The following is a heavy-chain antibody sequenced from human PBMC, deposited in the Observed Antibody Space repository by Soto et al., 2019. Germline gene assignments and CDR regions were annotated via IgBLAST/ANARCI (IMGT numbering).Heavy chain of an antibody. CDR3: ARDLRFRGFYGMDV. CDR1: GGSISSGGYY. J-gene: IGHJ6*02. D-gene: IGHD3-10*01. Sequence: QVQLQESGPGMVKPSQTLSLTCTVSGGSISSGGYYWSWIRQHPGKGLEWIGYIYYSGSTYYNPSLKSRVTISVDTSKNQFSLKLSSVTAADTAVYYCARDLRFRGFYGMDVWGQGTTVTVSS. CDR2: IYYSGST. V-gene: IGHV4-31*03.